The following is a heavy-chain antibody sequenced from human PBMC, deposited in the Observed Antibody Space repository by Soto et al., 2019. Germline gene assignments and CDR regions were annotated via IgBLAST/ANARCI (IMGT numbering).Heavy chain of an antibody. V-gene: IGHV4-30-4*01. D-gene: IGHD2-21*02. CDR3: ARAMVVTQNWFDP. CDR2: IYYSGST. Sequence: PSETLSLTCTVAGFSIGSGGDYWSWIRQPPGKGLEWIGYIYYSGSTYYNPSLKSRVTISVDTSKNQFSLKLSSVTAADTAVYYCARAMVVTQNWFDPWGQGTLVTV. CDR1: GFSIGSGGDY. J-gene: IGHJ5*02.